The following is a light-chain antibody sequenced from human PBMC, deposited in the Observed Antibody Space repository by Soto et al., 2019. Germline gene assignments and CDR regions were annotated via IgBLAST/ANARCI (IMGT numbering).Light chain of an antibody. CDR2: SAS. CDR3: QQSYSRPRT. CDR1: QSISPY. J-gene: IGKJ1*01. Sequence: VHMTLSASSLSASVGYSVTIICRASQSISPYLNWYQQKQGKAPNLLIYSASILESGVPSRFSGSGYGTDFNLTISSLQTEDFATYFCQQSYSRPRTFGQGTKVDIK. V-gene: IGKV1-39*01.